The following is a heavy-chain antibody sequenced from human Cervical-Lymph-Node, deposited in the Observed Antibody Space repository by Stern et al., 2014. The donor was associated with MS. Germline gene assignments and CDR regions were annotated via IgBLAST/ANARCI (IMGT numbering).Heavy chain of an antibody. Sequence: QVQLVESGGGVVQPGRSLRLSCAASGFTFSSYRMHWVRQAPGKGLEWVAVIWHDGSKKCYADSVKGRFTSSRDNSKNTLYLQMNSLRAEDSAVYYCARDRHDLGYCSGGSCYLPDYWGQGTLVTVSS. CDR1: GFTFSSYR. CDR2: IWHDGSKK. V-gene: IGHV3-33*01. J-gene: IGHJ4*02. CDR3: ARDRHDLGYCSGGSCYLPDY. D-gene: IGHD2-15*01.